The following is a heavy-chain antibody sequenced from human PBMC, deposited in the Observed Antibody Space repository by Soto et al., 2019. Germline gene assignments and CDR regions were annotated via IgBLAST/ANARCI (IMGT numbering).Heavy chain of an antibody. Sequence: SETLSLTCAVYGGSFSGYYWSWIRQPPGKGLEWIGEINQSGSTNYNPSLKSRVTISVDTSKNQFSLKLSSVTAADTAVYYCARTYSSSWSPFDHWGQGTLVTVSS. CDR2: INQSGST. CDR3: ARTYSSSWSPFDH. J-gene: IGHJ4*02. V-gene: IGHV4-34*01. CDR1: GGSFSGYY. D-gene: IGHD6-13*01.